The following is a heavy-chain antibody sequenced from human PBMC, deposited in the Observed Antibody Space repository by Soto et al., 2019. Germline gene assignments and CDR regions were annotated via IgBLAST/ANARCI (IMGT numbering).Heavy chain of an antibody. J-gene: IGHJ4*02. Sequence: GGSLRLSCAASGFTFSSYAMSWVRQAPGKGLEWVSAISGSGGSTYYADSVKGRFTISRDNSKNTLYLQMNSLRAEDTAVYYCAKDRVATATRWYYFDYWGQGTLVTVSS. CDR2: ISGSGGST. CDR3: AKDRVATATRWYYFDY. V-gene: IGHV3-23*01. D-gene: IGHD5-12*01. CDR1: GFTFSSYA.